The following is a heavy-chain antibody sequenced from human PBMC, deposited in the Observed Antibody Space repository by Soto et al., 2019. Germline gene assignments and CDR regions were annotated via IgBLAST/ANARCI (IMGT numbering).Heavy chain of an antibody. CDR2: VSADGVSS. Sequence: QLLESGGGLVQPGGSLRLSCEGSGFTFSSFAMGWVRQAPGKGLEWLSSVSADGVSSFSADSVRGRFWVSRDNSKNTLFLQMRFLRVEDTAVYYCAKTRQAPVGTHFFDLWGQGTQVTVSS. J-gene: IGHJ4*02. V-gene: IGHV3-23*01. CDR1: GFTFSSFA. CDR3: AKTRQAPVGTHFFDL.